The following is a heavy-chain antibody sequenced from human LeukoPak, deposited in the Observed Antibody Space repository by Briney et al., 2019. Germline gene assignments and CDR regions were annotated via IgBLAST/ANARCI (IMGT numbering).Heavy chain of an antibody. D-gene: IGHD3-10*01. Sequence: GASVKVSCKASGYTFTGDYMHWVRQAPGQGLEWMGWINPNSGGTNYAQKFQGRVTMTRDTSISTAYMELSRLRSDDTAVYYCARVRSHVLLWFGELLTPGGYYFDYWGQGTLVIVSA. CDR3: ARVRSHVLLWFGELLTPGGYYFDY. CDR2: INPNSGGT. J-gene: IGHJ4*02. CDR1: GYTFTGDY. V-gene: IGHV1-2*02.